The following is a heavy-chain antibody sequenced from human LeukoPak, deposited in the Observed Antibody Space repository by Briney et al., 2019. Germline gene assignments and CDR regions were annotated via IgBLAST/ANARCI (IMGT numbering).Heavy chain of an antibody. D-gene: IGHD1-26*01. Sequence: PSETLSLTCTVSGGSVSSGSYYWSWIRQPPGKGLEWIGYIYYSGSTNYNPSLKSRVTISVDTSKNQFSLKLSSVTAADTAAYYCARVGATYDAFDIWGQGTMVTVSS. J-gene: IGHJ3*02. CDR2: IYYSGST. CDR1: GGSVSSGSYY. V-gene: IGHV4-61*01. CDR3: ARVGATYDAFDI.